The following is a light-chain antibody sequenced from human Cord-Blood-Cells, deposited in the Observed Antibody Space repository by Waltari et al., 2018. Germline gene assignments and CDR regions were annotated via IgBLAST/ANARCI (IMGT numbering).Light chain of an antibody. CDR3: QQYGSSPRT. CDR2: GAS. J-gene: IGKJ2*01. V-gene: IGKV3-20*01. CDR1: QSFSSSY. Sequence: IVLTHSPGTLSLSPGEGATLSCRASQSFSSSYLAWYQQKPGQAPRRLISGASSRATGIPDRFSGSGSGTDFTLTIIRLEPEDFAVYYCQQYGSSPRTFGQGTKLEIK.